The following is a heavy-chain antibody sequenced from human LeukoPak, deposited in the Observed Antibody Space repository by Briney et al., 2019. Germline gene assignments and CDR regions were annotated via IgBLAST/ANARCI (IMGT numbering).Heavy chain of an antibody. CDR1: GYTFTSYG. CDR2: ISAYNGNT. CDR3: AVHYYGSGGYYYFDY. J-gene: IGHJ4*02. D-gene: IGHD3-10*01. Sequence: ASVKVSCKASGYTFTSYGISWVRQAPGQGLEWMGWISAYNGNTNYAQKLQGRVTMTTDTSTSTAYMELRSLRSDDTAVYYCAVHYYGSGGYYYFDYWGQGTLVTVSS. V-gene: IGHV1-18*01.